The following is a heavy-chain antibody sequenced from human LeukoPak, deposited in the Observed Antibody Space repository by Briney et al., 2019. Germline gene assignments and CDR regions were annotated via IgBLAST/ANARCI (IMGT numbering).Heavy chain of an antibody. CDR2: INPSGGST. J-gene: IGHJ5*02. Sequence: ASVKVSCKASGYTFTSYYMHWVRQAPGQGLEWMGIINPSGGSTNYAQKFQGRVTITADESTSTAYMELNSLRSEDTAVYYCARGETPYYYDSSGYYSSWFDPWGQGTLVTVSS. D-gene: IGHD3-22*01. V-gene: IGHV1-46*01. CDR3: ARGETPYYYDSSGYYSSWFDP. CDR1: GYTFTSYY.